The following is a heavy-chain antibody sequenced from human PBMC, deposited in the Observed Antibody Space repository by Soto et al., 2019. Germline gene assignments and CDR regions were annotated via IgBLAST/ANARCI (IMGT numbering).Heavy chain of an antibody. CDR2: INPNSGGT. Sequence: GASVKVSCKASGYTFTGYYMHWVRQAPGQGLEWMGWINPNSGGTNYAQKFQGWVTMTRDTSISTAYMELSRLRSDDTAVYYCARGNGGYCSSTSCYGLFLNWFDPWGQGTLVTVSS. D-gene: IGHD2-2*01. CDR3: ARGNGGYCSSTSCYGLFLNWFDP. V-gene: IGHV1-2*04. CDR1: GYTFTGYY. J-gene: IGHJ5*02.